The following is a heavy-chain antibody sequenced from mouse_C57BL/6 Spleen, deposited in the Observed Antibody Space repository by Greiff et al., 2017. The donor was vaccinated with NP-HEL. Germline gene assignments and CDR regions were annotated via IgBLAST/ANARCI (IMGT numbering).Heavy chain of an antibody. J-gene: IGHJ4*01. CDR3: ARRELDAYSGNYYAMDY. Sequence: QVQLQQPGAELVKPGASVKLSCKASGYTFTSYWMHWVKQRPGRGLEWIGRIDPNSGGTKYNEKFKSKATLTVDKPSSTAYMQLSSLTSEDSAVYYCARRELDAYSGNYYAMDYLGQGTSVTVSS. V-gene: IGHV1-72*01. D-gene: IGHD2-10*01. CDR2: IDPNSGGT. CDR1: GYTFTSYW.